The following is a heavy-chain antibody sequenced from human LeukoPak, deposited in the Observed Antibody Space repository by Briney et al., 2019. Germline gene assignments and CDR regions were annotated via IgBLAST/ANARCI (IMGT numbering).Heavy chain of an antibody. CDR3: ARNHDNTGYYDAYFDY. D-gene: IGHD3-22*01. Sequence: SVKVSCKTSGYIFTGYGITWVRQAPGQGLDWMGGIIPMFATVNYAQKFQGRVTITTDESTNTAYMELSGLRSEDTAVYYCARNHDNTGYYDAYFDYWGQGTLVTVSS. CDR1: GYIFTGYG. CDR2: IIPMFATV. J-gene: IGHJ4*02. V-gene: IGHV1-69*05.